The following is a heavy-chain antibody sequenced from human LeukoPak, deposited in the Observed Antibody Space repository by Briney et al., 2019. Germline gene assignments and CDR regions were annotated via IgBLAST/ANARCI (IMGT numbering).Heavy chain of an antibody. J-gene: IGHJ4*02. CDR3: ARDLGSGSYSTYYFDF. CDR1: GFTFSNYA. Sequence: GGSLRLSCGASGFTFSNYAMNWVRQAPGKGLEWVALISYDASNKDYADSVKGRFTISRDNSKNTLYLQMNSLTADDTAVYYCARDLGSGSYSTYYFDFWGQGTLVTVSS. CDR2: ISYDASNK. D-gene: IGHD6-19*01. V-gene: IGHV3-30-3*01.